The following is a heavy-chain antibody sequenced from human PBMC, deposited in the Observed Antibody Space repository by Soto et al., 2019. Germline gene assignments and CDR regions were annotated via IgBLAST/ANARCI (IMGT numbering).Heavy chain of an antibody. V-gene: IGHV4-30-4*08. CDR2: IYYSGST. CDR1: GGSISGGNYY. Sequence: PSETLSLTCTVSGGSISGGNYYWSWIRQHPGKGLEWIGYIYYSGSTYYNPSLKSRVTISVDTSKNQFSLKLSSVTAADTAVYYCAGDYYDSSGYYYPDAFDIWGQGTMVTVSS. J-gene: IGHJ3*02. CDR3: AGDYYDSSGYYYPDAFDI. D-gene: IGHD3-22*01.